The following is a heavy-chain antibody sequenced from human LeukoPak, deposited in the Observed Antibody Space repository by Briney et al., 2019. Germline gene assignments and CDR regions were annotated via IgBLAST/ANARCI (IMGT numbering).Heavy chain of an antibody. CDR2: IIPILGIA. V-gene: IGHV1-69*02. CDR1: GGTFSSYT. D-gene: IGHD1-1*01. Sequence: ASVKVSCKASGGTFSSYTISWVRQAPGQGLEWMGRIIPILGIANYAQKFQGRVTITADKSTSTAYMELSSLRSEDTAVYYCARSLTPGGFDYWGQGTLVTVSP. J-gene: IGHJ4*02. CDR3: ARSLTPGGFDY.